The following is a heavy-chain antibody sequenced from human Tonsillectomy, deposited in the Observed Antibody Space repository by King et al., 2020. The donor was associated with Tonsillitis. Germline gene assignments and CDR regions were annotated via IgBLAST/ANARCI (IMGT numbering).Heavy chain of an antibody. CDR3: TREDYYGSGALDY. J-gene: IGHJ4*02. CDR1: GFTFGDYA. V-gene: IGHV3-49*03. CDR2: IRSKAYGGTT. Sequence: VQLVESGGGLVQPGRSLRLSCTASGFTFGDYAMSWFRQAPGKGLEWVGFIRSKAYGGTTEYAASVKGRFTISRDDSKSIAYLQMNSLKTEDTAVYYCTREDYYGSGALDYWGQGTLVTVSS. D-gene: IGHD3-10*01.